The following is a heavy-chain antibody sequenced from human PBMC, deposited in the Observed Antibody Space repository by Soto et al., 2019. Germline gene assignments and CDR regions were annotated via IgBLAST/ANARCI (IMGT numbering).Heavy chain of an antibody. J-gene: IGHJ4*02. V-gene: IGHV1-2*04. CDR2: INPNSGGT. Sequence: VSVKVSCKASGYTFTGYYMHWVRQAPGQGLEWMGWINPNSGGTNYAQKFQGWVTMTRDTSISTAYMELSRLRSDDTAVYYCAKAIKTKSIAANYDYWGQGTLVTVSS. CDR1: GYTFTGYY. CDR3: AKAIKTKSIAANYDY. D-gene: IGHD6-6*01.